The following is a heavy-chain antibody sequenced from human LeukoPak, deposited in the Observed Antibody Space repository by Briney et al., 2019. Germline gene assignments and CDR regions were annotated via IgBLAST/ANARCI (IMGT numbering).Heavy chain of an antibody. CDR2: IYYSGST. J-gene: IGHJ3*02. V-gene: IGHV4-39*01. CDR1: GGSISSSSYY. Sequence: SETLSLTCTVSGGSISSSSYYWGWIRPPPGKGLEWIGSIYYSGSTYYNPSLKSRVNISVDTSNTQFSLKLSSVTAADTAVYYCARPGGDGDAAFDIWGQGTMVTVSS. CDR3: ARPGGDGDAAFDI. D-gene: IGHD4-17*01.